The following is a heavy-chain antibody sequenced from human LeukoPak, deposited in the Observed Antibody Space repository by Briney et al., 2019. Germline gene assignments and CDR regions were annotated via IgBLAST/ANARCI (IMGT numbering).Heavy chain of an antibody. Sequence: GGSLRLSCAASGFTFSSYGMHWVRQAPGKGLEWVSYSSSSGYIVYYADSVKGRFTVSRDNAKNSLYLQMNSLRAEDTAVYYCATSYYGSGSYPLDYWGQGTLVTVSS. D-gene: IGHD3-10*01. V-gene: IGHV3-48*04. CDR2: SSSSGYIV. J-gene: IGHJ4*02. CDR3: ATSYYGSGSYPLDY. CDR1: GFTFSSYG.